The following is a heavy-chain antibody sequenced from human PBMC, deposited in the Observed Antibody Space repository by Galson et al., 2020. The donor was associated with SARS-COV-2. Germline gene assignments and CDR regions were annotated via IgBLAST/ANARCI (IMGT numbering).Heavy chain of an antibody. D-gene: IGHD3-22*01. CDR1: GYTLTELS. V-gene: IGHV1-24*01. CDR2: FDPEDGET. Sequence: GESLKISCKVSGYTLTELSMHWVRQAPGKGLEWMGGFDPEDGETIYAQKFQGRVTMTEDTSTDTAYMELSSLRSEDTAVYYCATAIWAITMIVPSYFDYWGQGTLVTVPS. J-gene: IGHJ4*02. CDR3: ATAIWAITMIVPSYFDY.